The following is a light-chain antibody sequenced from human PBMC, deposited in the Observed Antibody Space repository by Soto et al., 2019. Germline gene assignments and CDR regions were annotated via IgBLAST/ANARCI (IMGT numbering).Light chain of an antibody. CDR3: TSFTSSSTQV. CDR1: SGDVDAFDY. J-gene: IGLJ1*01. CDR2: KVS. Sequence: QSALTQPASMSGSPGQSITISCTGTSGDVDAFDYVSWYQQHPGKAPKLMIFKVSDRPSGVSDRFSGSKSGSTASLTSSGLQAEDEADYFCTSFTSSSTQVFGTGTKLTVL. V-gene: IGLV2-14*01.